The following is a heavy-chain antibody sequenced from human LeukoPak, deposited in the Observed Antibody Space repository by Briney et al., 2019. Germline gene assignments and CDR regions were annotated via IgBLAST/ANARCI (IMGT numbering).Heavy chain of an antibody. J-gene: IGHJ4*02. CDR3: VRVIRGFNANGDY. CDR2: IRSKAYGGTG. CDR1: GFNFVDHA. Sequence: PGGSLRLSCTGSGFNFVDHAMTWVRQAPGKGLEWVGFIRSKAYGGTGQYAASVKGRFTISRDDSKIIAYLQVNSLKAEDTAVYYCVRVIRGFNANGDYWGQGTPVTVSS. V-gene: IGHV3-49*04. D-gene: IGHD5-24*01.